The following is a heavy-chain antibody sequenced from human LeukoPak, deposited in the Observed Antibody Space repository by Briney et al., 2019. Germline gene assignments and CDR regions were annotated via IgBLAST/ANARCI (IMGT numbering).Heavy chain of an antibody. CDR2: INHSGST. CDR1: GGSFSGYY. CDR3: ARGGINTMIVVVRRFDY. D-gene: IGHD3-22*01. J-gene: IGHJ4*02. Sequence: SETLSLTCAVYGGSFSGYYWGWIRQPPGKGLEWIGEINHSGSTNYNPSLKSRVTISVDTSKNQFSLKLSSVTAADTAVYYCARGGINTMIVVVRRFDYWGQGTLVTVSS. V-gene: IGHV4-34*01.